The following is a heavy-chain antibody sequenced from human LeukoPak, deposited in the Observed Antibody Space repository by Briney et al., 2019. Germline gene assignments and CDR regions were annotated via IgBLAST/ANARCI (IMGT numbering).Heavy chain of an antibody. V-gene: IGHV4-39*07. Sequence: SETLSLTCTVSGGSISSYYWGWIRQPPGKGLQWIGSVYYSGSTYYNPSLQSRVTISVDTSKNHFSLKLSSVTAADTAVYYCARDSPDCGSTTCYKEWFDPWGQGTLVTVSS. CDR1: GGSISSYY. CDR3: ARDSPDCGSTTCYKEWFDP. D-gene: IGHD2-2*02. CDR2: VYYSGST. J-gene: IGHJ5*02.